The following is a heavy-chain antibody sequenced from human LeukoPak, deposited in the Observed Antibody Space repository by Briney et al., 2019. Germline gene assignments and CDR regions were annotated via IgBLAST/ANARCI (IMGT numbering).Heavy chain of an antibody. CDR1: RYTFTGYY. Sequence: ASVKVSCKASRYTFTGYYMHWVRQAPGQGLEWMGWINPNSGGTNYPQKVQGRVTMTRDTSISTAYMELSRLRSDDTAVYYCARGARTTVVTYWYFDLWGRGTLVTVSS. V-gene: IGHV1-2*02. J-gene: IGHJ2*01. CDR3: ARGARTTVVTYWYFDL. CDR2: INPNSGGT. D-gene: IGHD4-23*01.